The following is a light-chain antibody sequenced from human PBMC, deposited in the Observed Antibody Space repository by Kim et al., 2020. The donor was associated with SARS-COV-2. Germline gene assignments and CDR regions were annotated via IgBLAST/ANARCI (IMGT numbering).Light chain of an antibody. CDR1: QNVNTW. CDR3: QQYNTYGT. Sequence: DIQMTQSPSTLSASVGDRVTITCRASQNVNTWLAWYQQKPGKAPKLLMYQASTLESEVPSRFSGSGSGTEFTLTISSLQPDDCATYYCQQYNTYGTFGQGTKVDIQ. V-gene: IGKV1-5*03. CDR2: QAS. J-gene: IGKJ1*01.